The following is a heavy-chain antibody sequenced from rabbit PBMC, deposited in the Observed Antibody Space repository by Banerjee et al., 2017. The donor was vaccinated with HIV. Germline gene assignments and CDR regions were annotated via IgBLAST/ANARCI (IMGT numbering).Heavy chain of an antibody. CDR1: EFDFSSTA. CDR3: AREDYSYDDYGDYNL. CDR2: IGSGGST. J-gene: IGHJ4*01. V-gene: IGHV1S45*01. D-gene: IGHD2-1*01. Sequence: QEQLVESGGGLVKPGGTLTLTCKASEFDFSSTAMCWVRQAPGKGLEWIGYIGSGGSTYYASWAKGRFTISKTSSTTVTLQMTSLTAADTATYFCAREDYSYDDYGDYNLWGQGTLVTVS.